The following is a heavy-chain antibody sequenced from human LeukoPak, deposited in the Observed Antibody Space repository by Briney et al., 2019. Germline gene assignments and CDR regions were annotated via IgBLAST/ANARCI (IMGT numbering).Heavy chain of an antibody. CDR3: AKDRGDYGFDY. J-gene: IGHJ4*02. CDR2: ISWNSGSI. Sequence: PGRSLRLSCAASGFTFDDYAMHWVRQAPGKGLEWVSGISWNSGSIGYADSVKGRFTISRDNAKNSLYLQMNSLRAEDTALYYCAKDRGDYGFDYWGQGTLVTVSS. CDR1: GFTFDDYA. V-gene: IGHV3-9*01. D-gene: IGHD4/OR15-4a*01.